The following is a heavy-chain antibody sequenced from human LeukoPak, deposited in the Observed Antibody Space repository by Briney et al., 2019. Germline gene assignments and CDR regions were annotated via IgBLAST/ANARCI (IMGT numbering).Heavy chain of an antibody. CDR3: TRQGPGYSSGFDDY. J-gene: IGHJ4*02. CDR1: AFTFSGSA. D-gene: IGHD6-19*01. V-gene: IGHV3-73*01. Sequence: PGGSLRLSCAASAFTFSGSAMHWVRHASGKGLEGVGRIRSKANSYATAYAASVKGRFTISRDDSKNTAYLQMNSLKTEDTAVYYCTRQGPGYSSGFDDYWGQGTLVTVSS. CDR2: IRSKANSYAT.